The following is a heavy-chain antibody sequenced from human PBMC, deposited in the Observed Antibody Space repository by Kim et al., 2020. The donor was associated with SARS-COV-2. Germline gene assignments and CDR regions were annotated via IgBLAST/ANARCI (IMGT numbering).Heavy chain of an antibody. CDR2: IYPGDSDT. CDR1: GYSFTNYW. J-gene: IGHJ4*02. Sequence: GESLKISCQGSGYSFTNYWIGWVRQMPGKGLEWMGIIYPGDSDTTYSPSFQGQVTMSADKSTAYMQWSSLKASDTAMHYCARLAGDSSGYYAGFDFWGQGTLVTVSS. D-gene: IGHD3-22*01. CDR3: ARLAGDSSGYYAGFDF. V-gene: IGHV5-51*01.